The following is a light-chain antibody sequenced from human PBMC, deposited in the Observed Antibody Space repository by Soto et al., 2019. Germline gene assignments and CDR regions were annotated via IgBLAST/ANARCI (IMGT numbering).Light chain of an antibody. V-gene: IGLV2-14*01. Sequence: LTQPASVSQSPGQSITISCTGTSSDVGGYKYVSWYQQHPGKAPKLMIYDVSNRPSGVSNRFSGSKSGNTASLTISGLQAEDEADYYCSSYTSSSTYVFGTGTKVTVL. J-gene: IGLJ1*01. CDR3: SSYTSSSTYV. CDR2: DVS. CDR1: SSDVGGYKY.